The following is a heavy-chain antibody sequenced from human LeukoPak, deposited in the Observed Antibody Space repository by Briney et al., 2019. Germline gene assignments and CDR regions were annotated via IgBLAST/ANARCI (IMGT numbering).Heavy chain of an antibody. CDR1: GYTLTSYY. J-gene: IGHJ6*03. Sequence: ASVKVSCEASGYTLTSYYMHWVRQAPGQGLEWMGIINPSGGSTSYAQKFQGRVTMTRDMSTSTVYMELSSLRSEDTAVYFCARDPGELPGSYYMDVWGKGTTVTVSS. CDR2: INPSGGST. D-gene: IGHD1-26*01. V-gene: IGHV1-46*01. CDR3: ARDPGELPGSYYMDV.